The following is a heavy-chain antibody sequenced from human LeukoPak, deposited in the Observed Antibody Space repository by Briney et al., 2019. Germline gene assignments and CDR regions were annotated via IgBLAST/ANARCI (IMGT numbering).Heavy chain of an antibody. CDR1: GASVSSASY. CDR3: ARSRAFNSGAFDP. Sequence: SETLSLTCTVSGASVSSASYWTWIRQPPGKGVEWIAHIYNGVNTNYNPSLKSRDTISVDTSKNQFSLRLNSVTAADTAVYYCARSRAFNSGAFDPWGQGSLVTVSS. V-gene: IGHV4-61*01. CDR2: IYNGVNT. D-gene: IGHD1-26*01. J-gene: IGHJ5*02.